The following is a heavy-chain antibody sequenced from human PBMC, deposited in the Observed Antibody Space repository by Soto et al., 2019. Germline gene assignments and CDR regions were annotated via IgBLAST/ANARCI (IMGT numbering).Heavy chain of an antibody. D-gene: IGHD4-17*01. V-gene: IGHV3-7*01. J-gene: IGHJ4*02. CDR1: GFTLSSYW. Sequence: EVQLVESGGGLVQPGWSLRLSCAASGFTLSSYWMNWVRLAPGKGLEWVANIKQDGSQKNYVDSVKGRFTISRDNAKNSLYLQMSSLRAEDTAVYYCMTSVTTHDYWGQGTLVTVSS. CDR3: MTSVTTHDY. CDR2: IKQDGSQK.